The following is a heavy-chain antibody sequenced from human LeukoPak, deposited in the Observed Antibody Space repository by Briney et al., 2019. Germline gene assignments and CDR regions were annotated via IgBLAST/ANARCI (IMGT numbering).Heavy chain of an antibody. J-gene: IGHJ4*02. D-gene: IGHD2-15*01. CDR2: IYYSGSTY. V-gene: IGHV4-31*03. CDR1: GGSISSDGHF. CDR3: ARDVGGKYYFDY. Sequence: SETLSLTCTVSGGSISSDGHFWSWIRQHPGKGLEWVGYIYYSGSTYYYNPSLKSRITMSVDTSKNQFSLTLTSVTAADTAVYYCARDVGGKYYFDYWGQGTLVTVSS.